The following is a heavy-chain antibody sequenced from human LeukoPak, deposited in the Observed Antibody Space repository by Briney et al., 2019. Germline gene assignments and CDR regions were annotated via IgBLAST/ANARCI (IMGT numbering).Heavy chain of an antibody. J-gene: IGHJ4*02. V-gene: IGHV4-59*01. CDR3: ARGPRSSSGWYVVY. Sequence: SETLSLTCTVSGESISGFYWTWIRQPPGKGLEWIGYIYYSGSTNYNPSLKSRVTISVDTSKNQFSLKLSSVTAADTAVYYCARGPRSSSGWYVVYWGQGTLVTVSS. CDR2: IYYSGST. D-gene: IGHD6-19*01. CDR1: GESISGFY.